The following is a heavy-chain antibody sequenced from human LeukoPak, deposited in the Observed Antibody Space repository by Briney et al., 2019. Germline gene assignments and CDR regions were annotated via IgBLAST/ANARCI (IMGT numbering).Heavy chain of an antibody. V-gene: IGHV3-48*01. CDR2: ISSSSSTI. D-gene: IGHD3-9*01. CDR1: GFTFSSYG. J-gene: IGHJ4*02. CDR3: ARGGVDDILTGEEELWTYDY. Sequence: GGSLRLSCAASGFTFSSYGMNWVRQAPGKGLEWVSYISSSSSTIYYADSVKGRFTISRDNAKNSLYLQMNSLRAVDTAVYYCARGGVDDILTGEEELWTYDYXGQGTLVTVSS.